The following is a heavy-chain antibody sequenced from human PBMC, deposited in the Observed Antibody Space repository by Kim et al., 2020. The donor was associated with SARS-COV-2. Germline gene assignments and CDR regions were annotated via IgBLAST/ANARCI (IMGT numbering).Heavy chain of an antibody. Sequence: GGSLRLSCAASGFTFSSYAMSWVRQAPGKGLEWVSAISGSGGSTYYADSVKGRFTISRDNSKNTLYLQMNSLRAEDTAVYYCAKEGALRFLEWFPLDAFDIWGQGTMVTVSS. J-gene: IGHJ3*02. D-gene: IGHD3-3*01. CDR1: GFTFSSYA. V-gene: IGHV3-23*01. CDR3: AKEGALRFLEWFPLDAFDI. CDR2: ISGSGGST.